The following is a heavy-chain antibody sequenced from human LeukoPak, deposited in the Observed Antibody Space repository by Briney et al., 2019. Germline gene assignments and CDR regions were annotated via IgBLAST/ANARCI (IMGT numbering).Heavy chain of an antibody. J-gene: IGHJ4*01. V-gene: IGHV3-74*03. CDR2: IYGVGGAI. CDR3: LRDQGWHRPLDY. Sequence: GGSLRLSCAVSGFTITEDWMHWVREAPRKGVGWVSRIYGVGGAITNAGSVKGRFTISRDSARNTLYRDMDILRARDTAGFYLLRDQGWHRPLDYWGQGSLVTVSS. CDR1: GFTITEDW. D-gene: IGHD2-15*01.